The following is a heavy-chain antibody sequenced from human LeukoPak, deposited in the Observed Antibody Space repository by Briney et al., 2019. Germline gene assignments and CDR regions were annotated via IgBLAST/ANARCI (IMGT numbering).Heavy chain of an antibody. CDR2: IYHSGST. Sequence: SETLSLTCTVSGGSISSSSYYWAWIRQPPGKGLEWIGYIYHSGSTHYSPSLKSRVTISADTSKNQFSLKLSSVTAADTAVYYCARLNRGMTTVTTQGGLDFWGQGTMVTVSS. J-gene: IGHJ3*01. CDR1: GGSISSSSYY. V-gene: IGHV4-61*05. CDR3: ARLNRGMTTVTTQGGLDF. D-gene: IGHD4-17*01.